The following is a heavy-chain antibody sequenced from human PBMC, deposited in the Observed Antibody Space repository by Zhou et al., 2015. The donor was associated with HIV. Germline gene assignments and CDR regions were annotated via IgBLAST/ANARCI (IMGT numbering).Heavy chain of an antibody. CDR3: ATRDPGGGVVVPAAMLYYYYGMDV. CDR2: IIPIFGTA. Sequence: QVQLVQSGAEVKKPGSSVKVSCKASGGTFSSYAISWVRQAPGQGLEWMGGIIPIFGTANYAQKFQGRVTITADESTSTAYMELSSLRSEDTAVYYCATRDPGGGVVVPAAMLYYYYGMDVWGPRGPRSPSPQ. J-gene: IGHJ6*01. CDR1: GGTFSSYA. D-gene: IGHD2-2*01. V-gene: IGHV1-69*01.